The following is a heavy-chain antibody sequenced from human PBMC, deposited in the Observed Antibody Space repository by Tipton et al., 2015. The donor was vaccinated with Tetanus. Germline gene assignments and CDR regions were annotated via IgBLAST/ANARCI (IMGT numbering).Heavy chain of an antibody. CDR3: ARDQARGARGWNYFDY. J-gene: IGHJ4*02. Sequence: LRLSCTVSGGSVSSGAYCWSWIRQHPGKGLESIGCISSRGSTYYNPSLTSRVSISVDTSKNQFSLKLTSVTAADTAVYYCARDQARGARGWNYFDYWGQGTLVTVSS. CDR2: ISSRGST. V-gene: IGHV4-31*02. CDR1: GGSVSSGAYC. D-gene: IGHD1-26*01.